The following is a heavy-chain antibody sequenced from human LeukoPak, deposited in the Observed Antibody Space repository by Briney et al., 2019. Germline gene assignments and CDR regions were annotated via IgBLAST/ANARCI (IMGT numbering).Heavy chain of an antibody. J-gene: IGHJ4*02. Sequence: QSGGSLRLSCAASGFTFAACAMNWVRQAPGKGLEWVSAISGSGGSTYYADSVKGRFTISRDNSKNTLYLQMNSLRAEDTAVYYCAKGTSSGTPSPVADNCGQGTLVAVSS. V-gene: IGHV3-23*01. D-gene: IGHD3-10*01. CDR3: AKGTSSGTPSPVADN. CDR2: ISGSGGST. CDR1: GFTFAACA.